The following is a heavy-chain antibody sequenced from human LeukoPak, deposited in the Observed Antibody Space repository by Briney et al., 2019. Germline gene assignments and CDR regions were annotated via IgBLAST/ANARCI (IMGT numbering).Heavy chain of an antibody. J-gene: IGHJ4*02. CDR3: AGQLEWELGVHYFDY. CDR1: GYSISSGYY. D-gene: IGHD1-26*01. CDR2: IYHSGST. V-gene: IGHV4-38-2*01. Sequence: SETLSLTCAVSGYSISSGYYWGWIRQPPGKGLEWIGSIYHSGSTYYNPSLKSRVTISVDTSKNQFSLKLSSVTAADTAVYYCAGQLEWELGVHYFDYWGQGTLVTVSS.